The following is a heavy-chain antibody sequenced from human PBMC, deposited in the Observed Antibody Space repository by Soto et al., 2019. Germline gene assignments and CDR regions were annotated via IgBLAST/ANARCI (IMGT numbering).Heavy chain of an antibody. Sequence: QVQLVESGGGVVQPGRSLRLSCAASGFIFSHYAMHWFRQAPGKGLEWVAVISYDERSKYFADSVKGRFTISRDNSKNTLWLQMHSLRDEDTAVYYCARDPTVTTGGGYHYGMDVWGQGTTVTVSS. CDR1: GFIFSHYA. D-gene: IGHD4-17*01. CDR3: ARDPTVTTGGGYHYGMDV. J-gene: IGHJ6*02. CDR2: ISYDERSK. V-gene: IGHV3-30*04.